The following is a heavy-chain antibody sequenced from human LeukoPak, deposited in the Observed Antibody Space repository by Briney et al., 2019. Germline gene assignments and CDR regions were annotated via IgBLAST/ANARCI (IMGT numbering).Heavy chain of an antibody. CDR1: GYTFSTYG. CDR2: MNPNSGNT. Sequence: ASVKVSCKASGYTFSTYGFSWVRQATGQGLEWMGWMNPNSGNTGYAQKFQGRVTMTRNTSISTAYMELSSLRSEDTAVYYCARGPDRYCSGGSCSSDYWGQGTLVTVSS. J-gene: IGHJ4*02. D-gene: IGHD2-15*01. V-gene: IGHV1-8*02. CDR3: ARGPDRYCSGGSCSSDY.